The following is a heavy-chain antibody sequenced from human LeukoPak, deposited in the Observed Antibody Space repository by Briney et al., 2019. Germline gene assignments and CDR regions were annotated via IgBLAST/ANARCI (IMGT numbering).Heavy chain of an antibody. D-gene: IGHD2-2*01. CDR3: ARGGGYCSSTSCYADYFDY. Sequence: ASLKVSSKASGYTFTSYAMHWVRQAPGQRLEWMGWINAGNGNTKYSQKFQGRVTITRDTSASTAYMELSSLRSEDTAVYYCARGGGYCSSTSCYADYFDYGGQGTLVTVS. CDR2: INAGNGNT. J-gene: IGHJ4*02. CDR1: GYTFTSYA. V-gene: IGHV1-3*01.